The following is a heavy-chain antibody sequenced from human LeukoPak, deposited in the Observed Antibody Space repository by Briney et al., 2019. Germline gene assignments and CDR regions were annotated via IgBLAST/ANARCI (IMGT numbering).Heavy chain of an antibody. V-gene: IGHV3-64*01. J-gene: IGHJ4*02. CDR2: ISSNGGST. CDR3: ASEISPYGDSF. CDR1: GFTFSSYS. Sequence: GGSLRLSCAASGFTFSSYSMNWVRQAPGKGLEYVSAISSNGGSTYYANSVKGRFTISRDNSKNTLYLQMGSLRAEDMAVYYCASEISPYGDSFWGQGTLVTVSS. D-gene: IGHD4-17*01.